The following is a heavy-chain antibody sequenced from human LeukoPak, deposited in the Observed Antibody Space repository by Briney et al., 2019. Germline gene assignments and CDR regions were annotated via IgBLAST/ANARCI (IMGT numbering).Heavy chain of an antibody. CDR2: ISSSGTTT. CDR3: TTPTVASTFDY. D-gene: IGHD6-19*01. V-gene: IGHV3-48*03. Sequence: PGGSLRLSCEASGFSFSVYDIRWVRQAPGKGLEWISDISSSGTTTYYSDSVKGRFTISRDNAKNSLYLQMNSLRAEDTAVYYCTTPTVASTFDYWGQGTLVTVSS. CDR1: GFSFSVYD. J-gene: IGHJ4*02.